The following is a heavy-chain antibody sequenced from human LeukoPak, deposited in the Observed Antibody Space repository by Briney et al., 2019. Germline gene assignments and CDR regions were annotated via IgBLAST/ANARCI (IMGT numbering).Heavy chain of an antibody. D-gene: IGHD3-16*01. V-gene: IGHV4-61*02. J-gene: IGHJ4*02. CDR1: GGSISSGSYY. Sequence: SETLSLTCTVSGGSISSGSYYWSWIRQPAGKGLEWIGRIYTSGSTYYNPSLKSRVTISVDTSKNQFSLKLSSVTAADTAVYYCARRPSPLGPFDYWGQGTLVTVSS. CDR2: IYTSGST. CDR3: ARRPSPLGPFDY.